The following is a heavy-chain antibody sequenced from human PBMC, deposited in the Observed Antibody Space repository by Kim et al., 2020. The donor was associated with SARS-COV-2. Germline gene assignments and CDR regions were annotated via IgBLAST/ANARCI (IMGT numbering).Heavy chain of an antibody. CDR3: ARGANWFRY. J-gene: IGHJ4*02. V-gene: IGHV1-8*01. CDR2: MNPDSGKT. Sequence: ASVKVSCKASGYIFDSHDINWVRQAPGQGLEWVGWMNPDSGKTGYAQKFQGRVTMTRNTSIDTAYMDLGSLRSEDTAVYFCARGANWFRYWGQGTLVTVS. CDR1: GYIFDSHD. D-gene: IGHD3-10*01.